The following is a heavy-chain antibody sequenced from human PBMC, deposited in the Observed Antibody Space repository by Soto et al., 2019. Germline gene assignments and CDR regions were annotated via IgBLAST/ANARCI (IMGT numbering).Heavy chain of an antibody. CDR2: INHSGST. CDR1: GGSFSGYY. CDR3: ARGRGGYCTNGVCYTCDY. Sequence: PSETLSLTCAVYGGSFSGYYWSWIRQPPGKGLEWIGEINHSGSTNYNPSLKSRVTISVDTSKNQFSLKLSSVTAADAAVYYCARGRGGYCTNGVCYTCDYWGQGTLVTVS. D-gene: IGHD2-8*01. J-gene: IGHJ4*02. V-gene: IGHV4-34*01.